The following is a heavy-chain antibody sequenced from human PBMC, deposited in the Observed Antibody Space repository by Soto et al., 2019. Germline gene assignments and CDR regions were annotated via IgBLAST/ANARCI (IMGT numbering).Heavy chain of an antibody. V-gene: IGHV3-21*04. Sequence: GGSLRLSCAASGFTFTRYSMNWVRQAPGKGLEWVSSISSTTNYIYYADSMKGRFTVSRDNAKNTLYLQMNSLRAEDTAVYYCAKVVEGYCSGTSCPYYGMDVWGQGTTVTVSS. CDR3: AKVVEGYCSGTSCPYYGMDV. CDR1: GFTFTRYS. CDR2: ISSTTNYI. J-gene: IGHJ6*02. D-gene: IGHD2-2*01.